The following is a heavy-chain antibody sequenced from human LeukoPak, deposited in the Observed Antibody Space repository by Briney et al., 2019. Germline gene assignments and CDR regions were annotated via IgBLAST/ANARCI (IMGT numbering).Heavy chain of an antibody. CDR1: GGSFSGYY. CDR2: INHSGST. Sequence: SETLSLTCAVYGGSFSGYYWSWIRQPPGKGLEWIGEINHSGSTNYNPSLKSRVTISVDTSKNQFSLKLSSVTAADTAVYYCAKNAWYCLDYWGQGTLVTVSS. D-gene: IGHD6-13*01. J-gene: IGHJ4*02. V-gene: IGHV4-34*01. CDR3: AKNAWYCLDY.